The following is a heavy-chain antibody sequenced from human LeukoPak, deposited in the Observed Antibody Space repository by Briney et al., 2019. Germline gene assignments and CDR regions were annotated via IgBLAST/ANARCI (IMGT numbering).Heavy chain of an antibody. CDR1: GGSISSYY. CDR2: IYYSGST. V-gene: IGHV4-4*07. CDR3: ARDNLRTDGDYRSYWYFDL. Sequence: PSETLSLTCTVSGGSISSYYWSWIRQPAGKGLQWIGRIYYSGSTYYNPSLKSRVTISVDTSKNQFSLKLSSVTAADTAVYYCARDNLRTDGDYRSYWYFDLWGRGTLVTVSS. J-gene: IGHJ2*01. D-gene: IGHD4-17*01.